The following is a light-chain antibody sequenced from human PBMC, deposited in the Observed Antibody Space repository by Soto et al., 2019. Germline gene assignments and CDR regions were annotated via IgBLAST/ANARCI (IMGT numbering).Light chain of an antibody. Sequence: QSVLTQPPSASGSPGQSVTISCTGTSSDVGGYNYVSWYQQHPGKAPNLMIYEVTKRPSGVPDRFSASKSGNTASLTVSGLQAEDEADYYCSSYAGTAYVFGTGTKVTVL. CDR3: SSYAGTAYV. CDR1: SSDVGGYNY. V-gene: IGLV2-8*01. CDR2: EVT. J-gene: IGLJ1*01.